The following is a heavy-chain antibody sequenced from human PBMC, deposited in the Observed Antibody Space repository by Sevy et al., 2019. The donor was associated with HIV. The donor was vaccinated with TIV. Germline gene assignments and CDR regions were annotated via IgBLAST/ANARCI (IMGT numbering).Heavy chain of an antibody. V-gene: IGHV4-59*01. D-gene: IGHD6-13*01. CDR2: IYYSGST. CDR3: ARGHSSSWYHY. CDR1: GGSISSYY. J-gene: IGHJ4*02. Sequence: SETLSLTCTVSGGSISSYYWSWIRKPPGKGLEWIGYIYYSGSTNYNPSLKSRVTISVDTSKNQFSLKLSSVTAADTAVYYCARGHSSSWYHYWGQGTLVTVSS.